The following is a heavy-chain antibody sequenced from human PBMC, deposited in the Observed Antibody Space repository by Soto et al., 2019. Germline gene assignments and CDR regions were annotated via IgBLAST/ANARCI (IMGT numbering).Heavy chain of an antibody. Sequence: EVQLVESGGGLVQPGGSLRLSCAASGFTFSSYEMNWVRQAPGKGLEWVSYISSSGSTIYYADSVKGRFTISRDNAKNLLYLQMNSLRAEDTAVYYCARFLEWFPTSPYYGMDVWGQGTTVTVSS. CDR3: ARFLEWFPTSPYYGMDV. D-gene: IGHD3-3*01. CDR1: GFTFSSYE. CDR2: ISSSGSTI. J-gene: IGHJ6*02. V-gene: IGHV3-48*03.